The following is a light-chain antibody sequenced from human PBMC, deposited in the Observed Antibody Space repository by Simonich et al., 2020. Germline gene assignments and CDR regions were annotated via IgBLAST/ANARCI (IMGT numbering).Light chain of an antibody. J-gene: IGLJ3*02. CDR2: GNS. CDR3: AAWDDSLSGRV. Sequence: QSVLTQPPSVSGAPGQRVTISCTGSSSNIGAGYDVHWYQQLPGTAPKRLIYGNSNRPSGVPDRFSGSKSGPSASLAISGLRSEDEADYYWAAWDDSLSGRVFGGGTKLTVL. V-gene: IGLV1-40*01. CDR1: SSNIGAGYD.